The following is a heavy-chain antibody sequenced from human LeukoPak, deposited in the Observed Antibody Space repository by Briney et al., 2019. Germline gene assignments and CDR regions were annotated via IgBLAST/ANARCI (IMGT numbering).Heavy chain of an antibody. CDR3: ARSEEYVWVSYRPRRRWFDP. CDR1: GGSFSGYY. V-gene: IGHV4-34*01. D-gene: IGHD3-16*02. J-gene: IGHJ5*02. CDR2: INNSGTT. Sequence: SETLSLTCAVYGGSFSGYYWSWIRQPPGKGREWIGEINNSGTTNCKPHLKSRVTISVDTSKNQFSLKLSSVAAADTAVYYCARSEEYVWVSYRPRRRWFDPWGQRTLVTVSS.